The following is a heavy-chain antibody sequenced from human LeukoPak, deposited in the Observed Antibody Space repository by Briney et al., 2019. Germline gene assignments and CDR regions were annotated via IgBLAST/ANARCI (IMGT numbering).Heavy chain of an antibody. CDR3: AKVAKYYYGSETYYFFEH. CDR2: VSPPGGGT. V-gene: IGHV3-23*01. CDR1: GFTFSNHG. D-gene: IGHD3-10*01. J-gene: IGHJ4*02. Sequence: GGSLRLSCAASGFTFSNHGMNWVRQAPGKGLEWLSGVSPPGGGTYYADSVKGRFTISRDGSKNTLSLQMNSLRVEDTAVYYCAKVAKYYYGSETYYFFEHWGQGTPVTASS.